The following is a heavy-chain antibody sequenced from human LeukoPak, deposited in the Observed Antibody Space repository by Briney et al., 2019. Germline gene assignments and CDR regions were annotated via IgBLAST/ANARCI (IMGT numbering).Heavy chain of an antibody. Sequence: SETLSLTCIVSDGSISSYYWSWIRQPPGKGLEWIGNRYYSGSTNYNPSLKSRVTISVDTSKNQVFLKLSSVTAADTAVYYCARRGQGYYYMDVWGKGTTVTVSS. CDR1: DGSISSYY. J-gene: IGHJ6*03. CDR3: ARRGQGYYYMDV. V-gene: IGHV4-59*08. CDR2: RYYSGST.